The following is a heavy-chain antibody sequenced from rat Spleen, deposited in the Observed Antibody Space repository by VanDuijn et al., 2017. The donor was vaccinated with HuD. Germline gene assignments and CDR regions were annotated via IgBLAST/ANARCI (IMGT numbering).Heavy chain of an antibody. J-gene: IGHJ2*01. CDR2: ISTGGGNT. Sequence: EVQLVESGGGLVQPGNSLKLSCVVSGFTFSDYAMAWVRQSPKKGLEWVASISTGGGNTYYRDSVRGRFTISRDNAKSTLYLQMDSLRSEDTATYYCTTDRLGADYFDYWGQGVMVTVSS. CDR3: TTDRLGADYFDY. CDR1: GFTFSDYA. V-gene: IGHV5S23*01. D-gene: IGHD5-1*01.